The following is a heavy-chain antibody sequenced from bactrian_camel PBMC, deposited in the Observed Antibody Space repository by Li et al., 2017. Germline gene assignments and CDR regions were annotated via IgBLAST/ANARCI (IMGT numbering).Heavy chain of an antibody. CDR2: VNTVDGSA. V-gene: IGHV3S1*01. Sequence: HVQLVESGGGSVQAGGSLRPSCKPSGSTYRGNCMGWFRQTPGKEREGVASVNTVDGSAHYADPVTGRFSISRDAATSTVYLQMNDLKPEDTAVYYCAAAKLQCGTAWSYGGFYPYWGQGTQVTVSS. J-gene: IGHJ4*01. CDR1: GSTYRGNC. D-gene: IGHD2*01. CDR3: AAAKLQCGTAWSYGGFYPY.